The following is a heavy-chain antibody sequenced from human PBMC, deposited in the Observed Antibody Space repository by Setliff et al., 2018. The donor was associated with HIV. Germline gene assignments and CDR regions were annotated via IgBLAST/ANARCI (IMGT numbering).Heavy chain of an antibody. CDR1: GGSFGSYY. CDR3: ARRPIKGYGPFDS. V-gene: IGHV4-34*01. J-gene: IGHJ4*02. Sequence: PSETLSLTCAVYGGSFGSYYWSWIRQPPGKGLEWIGEINHSGSTNYSPSLKSRVTISVDTSRNQFSLKLTSVTAADTAVYYCARRPIKGYGPFDSWGPGTLVTVSS. CDR2: INHSGST. D-gene: IGHD2-15*01.